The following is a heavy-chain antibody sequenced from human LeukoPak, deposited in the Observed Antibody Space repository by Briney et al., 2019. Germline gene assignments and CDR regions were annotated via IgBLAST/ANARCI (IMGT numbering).Heavy chain of an antibody. CDR3: ARDPCSVGTCYSERDY. J-gene: IGHJ4*02. V-gene: IGHV3-33*08. CDR2: IWYDGSNK. Sequence: PGGSLRLSCAASGFTFSSYNMNWVRQAPGKGLEWVAVIWYDGSNKCYADSVRDRFTISRDNSKNTVYLQMNSLRPEDTAVYYCARDPCSVGTCYSERDYWGQGTLVTVSS. CDR1: GFTFSSYN. D-gene: IGHD2-15*01.